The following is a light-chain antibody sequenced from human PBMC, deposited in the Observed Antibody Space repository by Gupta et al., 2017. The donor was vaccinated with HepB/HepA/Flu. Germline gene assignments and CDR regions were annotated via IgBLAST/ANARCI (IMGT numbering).Light chain of an antibody. CDR3: QQYNTYSET. V-gene: IGKV1-5*03. J-gene: IGKJ1*01. Sequence: DIHMTQSPSTLSASVGDRVTIPCRASQSISSWLAWYQQKPGKAPKPLIYNASTLESGVPSRFSGSGSGTEFTLTISSLQPDDFATYYCQQYNTYSETFGQGTKVEIK. CDR2: NAS. CDR1: QSISSW.